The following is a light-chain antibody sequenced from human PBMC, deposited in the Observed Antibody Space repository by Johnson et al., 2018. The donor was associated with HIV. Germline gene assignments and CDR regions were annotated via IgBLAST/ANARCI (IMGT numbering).Light chain of an antibody. CDR1: SSNIGNNY. CDR3: GTWDSSLRVGF. V-gene: IGLV1-51*02. CDR2: ENN. J-gene: IGLJ1*01. Sequence: QSVLTQPPSVSAAPGQKVTISCSGSSSNIGNNYVSWYQQLPGRAPKLLIYENNKRPSGIPDRFSGSKSGTSATLDITGLQTGDEADYYCGTWDSSLRVGFFGTGTKVTVL.